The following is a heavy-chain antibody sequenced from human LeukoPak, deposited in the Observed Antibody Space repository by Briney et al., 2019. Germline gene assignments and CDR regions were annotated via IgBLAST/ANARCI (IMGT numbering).Heavy chain of an antibody. V-gene: IGHV4-34*01. CDR1: GGTFSGYY. Sequence: SETLSLTCAVYGGTFSGYYWSWIRQPPGKGLEWIGEINHSGSTNYNPSLKSRVTISVDTSKNQFSLKLSSVTAADTAVYYCARSHYYYGMDVWGQGTTVTVSS. CDR3: ARSHYYYGMDV. CDR2: INHSGST. J-gene: IGHJ6*02.